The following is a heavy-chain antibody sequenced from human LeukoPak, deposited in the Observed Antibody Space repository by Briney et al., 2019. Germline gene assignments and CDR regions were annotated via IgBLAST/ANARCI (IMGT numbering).Heavy chain of an antibody. D-gene: IGHD6-13*01. CDR2: ISWNSGTI. CDR1: GFIFNNYA. Sequence: GGSLRLSCAGSGFIFNNYAMHWVRQPPGKGLEWVSGISWNSGTIDYADSVRGRFTISRDNAKNSLYLQMNSLRAEDTAVYYCAREGAAAYPNWFDPWGRGTLVTVSS. CDR3: AREGAAAYPNWFDP. J-gene: IGHJ5*02. V-gene: IGHV3-9*01.